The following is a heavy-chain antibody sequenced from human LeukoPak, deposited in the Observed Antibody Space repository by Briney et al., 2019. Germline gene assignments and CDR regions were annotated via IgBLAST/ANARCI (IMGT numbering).Heavy chain of an antibody. CDR1: GGSISSYY. CDR3: AREMSQAFDI. Sequence: TSETLSLTCTVSGGSISSYYWSWIRQPPGKGLEWIGYIYYSGGPKYNPSLKSRVTISVDTSKNQFSLKLSSVTAADTAVYYCAREMSQAFDIWGQGTMVTVSS. V-gene: IGHV4-59*01. CDR2: IYYSGGP. J-gene: IGHJ3*02.